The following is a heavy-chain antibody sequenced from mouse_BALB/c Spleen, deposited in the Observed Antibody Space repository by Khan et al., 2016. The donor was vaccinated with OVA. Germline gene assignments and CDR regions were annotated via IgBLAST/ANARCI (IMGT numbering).Heavy chain of an antibody. Sequence: QIQLVQSGPELKKPGETVKISCKASGYTFTTYGMNWVKQAPGKGLKWMGWINTYTGEPTYADDFKGRFAFSLETSASTAHLQINNLKNEDTATXCLSKVEYNGTMDYWGQGTSVTVSS. D-gene: IGHD1-3*01. CDR2: INTYTGEP. CDR1: GYTFTTYG. V-gene: IGHV9-3-1*01. CDR3: SKVEYNGTMDY. J-gene: IGHJ4*01.